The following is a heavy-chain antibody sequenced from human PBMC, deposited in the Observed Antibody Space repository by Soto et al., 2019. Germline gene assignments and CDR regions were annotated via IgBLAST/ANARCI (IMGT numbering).Heavy chain of an antibody. V-gene: IGHV3-21*06. CDR1: GFTFSDYS. CDR3: ARGKDYDILAYY. D-gene: IGHD3-9*01. J-gene: IGHJ4*02. Sequence: GGSLRLSCAASGFTFSDYSMNWVRQAPGKGLEWVSSISPRSSFLYYADSVKGRFTISRDNAKSSVFLQLNSLRAEDSAMYYCARGKDYDILAYYWGEGTLVTVSS. CDR2: ISPRSSFL.